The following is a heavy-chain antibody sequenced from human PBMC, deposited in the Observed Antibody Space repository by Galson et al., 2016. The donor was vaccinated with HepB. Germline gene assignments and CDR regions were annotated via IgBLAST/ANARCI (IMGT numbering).Heavy chain of an antibody. CDR1: GGSVSSRSYY. Sequence: SETLSLTCTVSGGSVSSRSYYWGWIRQPPGKGLEWIGSLLYGGRTYYNPSLKSRVTISADTAKNQYSLNRNSVTAADTAVYYCARPRGGYNSQGYFDLWGQGTLVTVSS. V-gene: IGHV4-39*01. J-gene: IGHJ4*02. CDR3: ARPRGGYNSQGYFDL. D-gene: IGHD1-1*01. CDR2: LLYGGRT.